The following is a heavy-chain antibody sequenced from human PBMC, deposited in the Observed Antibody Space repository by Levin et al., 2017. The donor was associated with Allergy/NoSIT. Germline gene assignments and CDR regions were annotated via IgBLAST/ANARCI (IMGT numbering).Heavy chain of an antibody. CDR1: GGSISSGGYS. D-gene: IGHD3-10*02. Sequence: SETLSLTCAVSGGSISSGGYSWSWIRQPPGKGLEWIGYIYHSGSTYYNPSLKSRVTISVDRSKNQFSLKLSSVTAADTAVYYCARSLPPMFGYAFDAFDIWGQGTMVTVSS. CDR3: ARSLPPMFGYAFDAFDI. CDR2: IYHSGST. V-gene: IGHV4-30-2*01. J-gene: IGHJ3*02.